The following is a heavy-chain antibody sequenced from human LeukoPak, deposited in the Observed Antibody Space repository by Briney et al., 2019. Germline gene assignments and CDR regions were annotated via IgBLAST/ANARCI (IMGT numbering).Heavy chain of an antibody. Sequence: MAGGSLRLSCAASGFTFSSYSMNWVRQAPGKGLEWVSSISSSSSYIYYADSVKGRFTISRDNAKNSLYLQMNSLRAEDTAVYYCARDLRSGAVAGTWQPGAHWGQGTLVTVSS. D-gene: IGHD6-19*01. CDR1: GFTFSSYS. CDR3: ARDLRSGAVAGTWQPGAH. J-gene: IGHJ1*01. V-gene: IGHV3-21*01. CDR2: ISSSSSYI.